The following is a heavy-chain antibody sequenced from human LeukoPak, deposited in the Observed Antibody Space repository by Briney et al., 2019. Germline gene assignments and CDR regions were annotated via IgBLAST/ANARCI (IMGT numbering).Heavy chain of an antibody. CDR1: GGSFNGF. CDR2: INHVGTA. Sequence: PSETLSLTCAVYGGSFNGFWTWIRLSPGKGLEWLGEINHVGTANYSPSLKSRVSMSVDASKNQFSLKVTSVTAADTAIYYCAGIPTQWLSGFFDPWGHGTLVTVSS. J-gene: IGHJ5*02. D-gene: IGHD6-19*01. CDR3: AGIPTQWLSGFFDP. V-gene: IGHV4-34*01.